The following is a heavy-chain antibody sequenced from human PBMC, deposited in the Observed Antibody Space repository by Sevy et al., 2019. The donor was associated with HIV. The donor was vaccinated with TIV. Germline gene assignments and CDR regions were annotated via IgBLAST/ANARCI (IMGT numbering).Heavy chain of an antibody. Sequence: GGSLRLSCAASGFIFRNYGMHWVRQAPGKGLEWVALISNDGSDKNYVDSVKGRFTNSRDNSTDIVYLQMNSLRAEGTAVYHCANSRGRFHGSSWIYYDYSMDVWGQGTTVTVSS. J-gene: IGHJ6*02. CDR1: GFIFRNYG. CDR3: ANSRGRFHGSSWIYYDYSMDV. D-gene: IGHD6-13*01. CDR2: ISNDGSDK. V-gene: IGHV3-30*05.